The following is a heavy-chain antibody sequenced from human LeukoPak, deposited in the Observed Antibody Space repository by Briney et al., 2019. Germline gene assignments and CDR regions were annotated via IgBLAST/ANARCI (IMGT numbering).Heavy chain of an antibody. D-gene: IGHD6-6*01. J-gene: IGHJ6*03. CDR2: IYTSGST. CDR1: GGSISSYY. V-gene: IGHV4-59*01. CDR3: ARGQGIAARYYYYYYMDV. Sequence: PSETLSLTCTVSGGSISSYYWSWIRQPPGKGLEWIGYIYTSGSTNYNPSLKSRVTISVDTSKNQFSLKLSSVTAEDTAVYYCARGQGIAARYYYYYYMDVWGKGTTVTVSS.